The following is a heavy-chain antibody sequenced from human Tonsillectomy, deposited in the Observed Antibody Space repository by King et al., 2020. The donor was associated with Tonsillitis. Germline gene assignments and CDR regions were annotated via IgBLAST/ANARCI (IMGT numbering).Heavy chain of an antibody. CDR2: IYYSGST. V-gene: IGHV4-39*01. CDR1: GGSISSSSYY. J-gene: IGHJ4*02. Sequence: QLQESGPGLVKPSETLSLTCTVSGGSISSSSYYWGWNRQPPGKGLEWIGSIYYSGSTYYNPSLKSRVTISVDTSKNQFSLKLSSVTDADTAVYYCAGKNTYYYDSSEDYWGQGTLVTVSS. D-gene: IGHD3-22*01. CDR3: AGKNTYYYDSSEDY.